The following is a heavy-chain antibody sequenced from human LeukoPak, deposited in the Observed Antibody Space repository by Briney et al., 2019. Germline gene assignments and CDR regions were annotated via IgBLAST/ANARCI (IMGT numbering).Heavy chain of an antibody. CDR1: GFTFSAYA. V-gene: IGHV3-23*01. CDR3: ARVLSGATTINYYYYYMDV. J-gene: IGHJ6*03. D-gene: IGHD1-26*01. CDR2: IRGGGGSA. Sequence: GGSLRLSCTASGFTFSAYAMMWVRQAPGKGPEWVSAIRGGGGSAFYADSAKGRFTISRDNAKKSVFLQMNSLRDEDTAVYYCARVLSGATTINYYYYYMDVWGKGTTVTVSS.